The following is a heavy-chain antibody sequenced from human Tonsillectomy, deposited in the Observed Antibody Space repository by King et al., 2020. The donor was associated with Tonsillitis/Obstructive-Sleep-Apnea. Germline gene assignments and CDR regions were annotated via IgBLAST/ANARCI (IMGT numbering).Heavy chain of an antibody. CDR2: IKSKTDGGTT. CDR1: GFTFSNAW. J-gene: IGHJ4*02. CDR3: TTGYCTNGVCYSPDY. D-gene: IGHD2-8*01. Sequence: VQLVESGGGLVKPGGSLRLSCAASGFTFSNAWMSWVRQAPGKGLEWVGRIKSKTDGGTTDYAAPVKGRFTISRDDSKNTLYLQMNRLKTEDTSVYYCTTGYCTNGVCYSPDYWGQGTLVTVSS. V-gene: IGHV3-15*01.